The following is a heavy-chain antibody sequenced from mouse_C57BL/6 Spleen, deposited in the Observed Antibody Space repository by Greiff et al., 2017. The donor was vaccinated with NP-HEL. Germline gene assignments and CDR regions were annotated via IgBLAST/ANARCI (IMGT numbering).Heavy chain of an antibody. CDR3: ARSAYGSSYPAWFAY. CDR2: INPGSGGT. J-gene: IGHJ3*01. Sequence: LQESGAELVRPGTSVKVSCKASGYAFTNYLIEWVKQRPGQGLEWIGVINPGSGGTNYNEKFKGKATLTADKSSSTAYMQLSSLTSEDSAVYFCARSAYGSSYPAWFAYWGQGTLVTVSA. V-gene: IGHV1-54*01. CDR1: GYAFTNYL. D-gene: IGHD1-1*01.